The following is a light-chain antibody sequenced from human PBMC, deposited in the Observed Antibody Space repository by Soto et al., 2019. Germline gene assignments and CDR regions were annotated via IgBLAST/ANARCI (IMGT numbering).Light chain of an antibody. J-gene: IGLJ2*01. Sequence: QSALTQPRSVSGSPGQSVTISCTATSSDVGDYKYVSWYQQHPGKAPKLMIYDVNTRPSGVPDRFSGSKSGNTASLIISGLQAEDEADYYCCSYAGPDVVFGGGTKLTVL. CDR1: SSDVGDYKY. V-gene: IGLV2-11*01. CDR2: DVN. CDR3: CSYAGPDVV.